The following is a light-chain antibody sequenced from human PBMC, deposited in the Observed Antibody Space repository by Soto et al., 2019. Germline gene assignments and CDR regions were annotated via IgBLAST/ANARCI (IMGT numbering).Light chain of an antibody. CDR3: QKYGDSSIT. J-gene: IGKJ5*01. V-gene: IGKV3-20*01. CDR1: QSVRSNY. CDR2: DAS. Sequence: IVLTQSPGTLSLSPGERATLSCRASQSVRSNYLAWYQQKVGQAPRVLIYDASSRATGIPDRFSGSGSGIDFALTISRLEPEDFAVYYCQKYGDSSITFGQGTRLEIK.